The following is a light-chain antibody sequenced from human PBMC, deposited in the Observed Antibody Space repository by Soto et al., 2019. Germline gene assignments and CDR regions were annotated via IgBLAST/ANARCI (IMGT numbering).Light chain of an antibody. CDR2: RDS. CDR1: DIENKN. J-gene: IGLJ1*01. V-gene: IGLV3-9*01. CDR3: QVWASNTYV. Sequence: SYELTQPLSVSVGLGQTARITCGGNDIENKNVHWYQQKPGQAPVLVLFRDSNRPSGISERLSGSNSGNTATLSISGAQDGDEDEYYCQVWASNTYVFGSGTKVTVL.